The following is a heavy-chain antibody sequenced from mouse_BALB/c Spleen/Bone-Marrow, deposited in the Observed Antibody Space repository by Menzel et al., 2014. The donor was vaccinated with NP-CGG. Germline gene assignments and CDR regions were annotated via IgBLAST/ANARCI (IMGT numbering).Heavy chain of an antibody. D-gene: IGHD3-3*01. V-gene: IGHV1-76*01. CDR3: SRGGYLGGYFDV. Sequence: QVQLQQPGAELVRPGASVKLSCKASGYTFTTSGINWVRQRPEQGLAWIGRIFPGNISTEYNEKFKAKATLTTDKSSSTAYMQLSRLTSEDSAVYFCSRGGYLGGYFDVWGAGTTVTVSS. CDR2: IFPGNIST. CDR1: GYTFTTSG. J-gene: IGHJ1*01.